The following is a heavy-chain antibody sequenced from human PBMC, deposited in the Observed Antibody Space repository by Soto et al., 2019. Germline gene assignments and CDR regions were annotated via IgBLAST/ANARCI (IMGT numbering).Heavy chain of an antibody. CDR3: ARSGGYSYGYTYYYGMDV. CDR2: ISSSSSYI. V-gene: IGHV3-21*01. D-gene: IGHD5-18*01. Sequence: GSLRLSCAASGFTFSSYSMNWVRQAPGKGLEWVSSISSSSSYIYYADSVKGRFTISRDNAKNSLYLQMNSLRAEDTAVYYCARSGGYSYGYTYYYGMDVWGQGTTVTVSS. J-gene: IGHJ6*02. CDR1: GFTFSSYS.